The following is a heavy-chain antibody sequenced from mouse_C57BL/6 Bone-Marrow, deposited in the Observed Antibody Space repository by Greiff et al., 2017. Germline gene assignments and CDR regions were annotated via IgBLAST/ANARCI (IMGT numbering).Heavy chain of an antibody. J-gene: IGHJ2*01. CDR1: GFSFNDSY. CDR3: TIKECSSSEGDY. Sequence: VQLQQSGPELVRPGASVKFSCTASGFSFNDSYMHWVKQRPVQGLEWIGWIYPDNGDTEYAWKFKGKATLTADTSSITAYLQLSSLTSEDTAVYYCTIKECSSSEGDYWGQGTTLTVS. V-gene: IGHV14-4*01. D-gene: IGHD1-1*01. CDR2: IYPDNGDT.